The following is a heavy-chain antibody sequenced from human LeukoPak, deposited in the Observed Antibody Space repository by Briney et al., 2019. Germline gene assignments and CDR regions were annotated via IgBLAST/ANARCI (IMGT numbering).Heavy chain of an antibody. D-gene: IGHD6-13*01. Sequence: PGGSLRLSCASSGFTFSDYYMSWIRQAPGKGLEWVSCTSSSGSTMYYADSVKGRFTISRDNAKNSLYLQMNSLRAKDTAVYYCARARYNNTWFDYWGQGALVTVSS. J-gene: IGHJ4*02. V-gene: IGHV3-11*01. CDR3: ARARYNNTWFDY. CDR1: GFTFSDYY. CDR2: TSSSGSTM.